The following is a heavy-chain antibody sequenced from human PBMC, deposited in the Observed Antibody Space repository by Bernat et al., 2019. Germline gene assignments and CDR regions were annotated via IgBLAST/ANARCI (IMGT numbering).Heavy chain of an antibody. Sequence: QLQLQESGPGLVKPSETLSLTCTVSGGSISSSSYYWGWIRQPPGKGLEWIGSIYYSGSTYYNPSLKSRVTISVDTSKNQFSLKLGSVTAADTAVYYCARTSGWYEDYWGQGTLVTVSS. J-gene: IGHJ4*02. CDR2: IYYSGST. CDR3: ARTSGWYEDY. CDR1: GGSISSSSYY. D-gene: IGHD6-19*01. V-gene: IGHV4-39*01.